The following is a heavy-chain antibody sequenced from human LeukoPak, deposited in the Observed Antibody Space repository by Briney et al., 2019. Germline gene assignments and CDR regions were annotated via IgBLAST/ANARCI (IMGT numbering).Heavy chain of an antibody. J-gene: IGHJ4*02. V-gene: IGHV4-30-4*08. Sequence: SETPSLTCIVSGDSISSGHYYWSWIRQPPGKGLEWIGYIYYSGSAYYNPSLKTRVSISVDTSKNQFSLRLTSVTAADTAVYYSARAPIGAYWGQGTLVTVSS. CDR3: ARAPIGAY. CDR1: GDSISSGHYY. D-gene: IGHD3-10*01. CDR2: IYYSGSA.